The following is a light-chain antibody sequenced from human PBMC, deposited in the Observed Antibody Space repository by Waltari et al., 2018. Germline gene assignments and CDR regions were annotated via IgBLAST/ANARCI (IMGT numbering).Light chain of an antibody. V-gene: IGLV3-1*01. Sequence: SYVLTQLPSVSVSPGQTASIRCSGDKLGDQFVSWYQQKPGQSPVLVIFQDTKRPSGMPERFSGSTSGNTATLTISGTQPMDEADYYCLVWDTSSYVFGTGTKVTVL. J-gene: IGLJ1*01. CDR3: LVWDTSSYV. CDR1: KLGDQF. CDR2: QDT.